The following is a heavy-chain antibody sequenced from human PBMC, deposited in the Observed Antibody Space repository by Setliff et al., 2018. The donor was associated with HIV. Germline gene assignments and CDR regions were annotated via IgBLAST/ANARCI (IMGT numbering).Heavy chain of an antibody. D-gene: IGHD2-8*02. V-gene: IGHV4-4*08. CDR1: GDSISHYY. CDR3: ARARVYCPGDDCHAGNFDH. Sequence: PSETLSLTCSVSGDSISHYYWSWIRQPPGKGLEWIGDIFTSATTNFNYNPSLKSRVTMSIDTSKNQFSLKPRSVTAADTAFYYCARARVYCPGDDCHAGNFDHWGQGTLVTVSS. J-gene: IGHJ1*01. CDR2: IFTSATTNF.